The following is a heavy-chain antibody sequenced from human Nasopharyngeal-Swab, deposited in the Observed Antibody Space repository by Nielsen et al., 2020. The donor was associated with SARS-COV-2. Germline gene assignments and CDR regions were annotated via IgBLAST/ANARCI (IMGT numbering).Heavy chain of an antibody. CDR3: ARARTAMVRAPFDY. D-gene: IGHD3-10*01. J-gene: IGHJ4*02. CDR1: GFTFDDYA. CDR2: ISWNSGSI. Sequence: LKISCAASGFTFDDYAMHWVRQAPGKGLEWVSGISWNSGSIGYADSVKGRFTISRDNAKNSLYLQMNSLRAEDTAVYYCARARTAMVRAPFDYWGQGTLVTVSS. V-gene: IGHV3-9*01.